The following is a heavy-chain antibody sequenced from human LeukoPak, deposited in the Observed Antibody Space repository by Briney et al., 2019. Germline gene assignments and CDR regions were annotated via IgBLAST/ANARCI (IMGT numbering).Heavy chain of an antibody. Sequence: ASVKVSCKVSGYTLTELSMHWVRQAPGKGLEWMGGFDPEDGETIYAQKFQGRVTMTEDTSTDTAYMELSSLRSEDTAVYYCATVGGGLGRQRDWFDPWGQGTLVTVSS. CDR1: GYTLTELS. V-gene: IGHV1-24*01. CDR2: FDPEDGET. D-gene: IGHD3-10*01. CDR3: ATVGGGLGRQRDWFDP. J-gene: IGHJ5*02.